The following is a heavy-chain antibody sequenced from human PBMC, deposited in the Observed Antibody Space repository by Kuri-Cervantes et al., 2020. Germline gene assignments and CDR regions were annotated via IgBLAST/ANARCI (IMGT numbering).Heavy chain of an antibody. D-gene: IGHD1-26*01. Sequence: LSLTCAASGFTFSSYAMSWVRQAPGKGLEWVAVISYDGSNKYYAGSVKGRFTISRDNSKNTLYLQMNSLRAEDTAVYYCARDYRGSYTGAHYWGQGTLVTVSS. J-gene: IGHJ4*02. CDR2: ISYDGSNK. CDR1: GFTFSSYA. V-gene: IGHV3-30-3*01. CDR3: ARDYRGSYTGAHY.